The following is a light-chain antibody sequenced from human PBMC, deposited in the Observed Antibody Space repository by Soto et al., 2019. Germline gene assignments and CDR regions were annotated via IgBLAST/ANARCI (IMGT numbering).Light chain of an antibody. CDR3: AAWDDRLSGV. V-gene: IGLV1-44*01. Sequence: QAVVTQPPSVSGTPGQRVTISCSGSSSNIGSNSVNWYQQLPGAAPKLLIYSTNQRPSGVPDRFSGSKSGTSASLAISGLQSEDEADYYCAAWDDRLSGVFGGGTKLTVL. CDR1: SSNIGSNS. CDR2: STN. J-gene: IGLJ3*02.